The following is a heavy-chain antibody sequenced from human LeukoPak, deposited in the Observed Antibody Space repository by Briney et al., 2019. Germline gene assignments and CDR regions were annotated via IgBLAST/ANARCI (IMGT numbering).Heavy chain of an antibody. D-gene: IGHD2-2*01. J-gene: IGHJ4*02. V-gene: IGHV3-23*01. CDR1: GFTFNTFS. Sequence: GGSLRLSCVASGFTFNTFSMTWVRQAPGKGLEWVSAISGSGGSTYYADSVKGRFTISRDNSKNTLYLQMNSLRAEDTAVYYCAKDLLLGYCSSTSCYGGDYYFDYWGQGTLVTVSS. CDR2: ISGSGGST. CDR3: AKDLLLGYCSSTSCYGGDYYFDY.